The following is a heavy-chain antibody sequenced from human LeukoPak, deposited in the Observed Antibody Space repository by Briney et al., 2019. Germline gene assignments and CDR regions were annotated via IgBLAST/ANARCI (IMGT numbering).Heavy chain of an antibody. CDR1: GYTFTSYD. CDR2: MNSNSGNT. D-gene: IGHD1-26*01. Sequence: GASVKVSCKASGYTFTSYDINWVRQATGQGLEWMGWMNSNSGNTGYAQKFQGRVTMTRNTSISTAYMELSSLRSEDTAVYYCARFGSGSYLADYWGQGTLVTVSS. J-gene: IGHJ4*02. CDR3: ARFGSGSYLADY. V-gene: IGHV1-8*01.